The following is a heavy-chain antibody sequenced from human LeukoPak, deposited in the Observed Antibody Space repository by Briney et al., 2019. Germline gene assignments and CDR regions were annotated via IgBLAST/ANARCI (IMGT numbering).Heavy chain of an antibody. D-gene: IGHD3-3*01. Sequence: GGSLRLSCAASGFTFSSYAMSWVRQAPGKGLEWVSAISGSGGSTYYADSVKGRFTISRDNSKNTLYLQMNSPRAEDTAVYYCANMGVFGVVIDYWGQGTLVTVSS. CDR2: ISGSGGST. CDR3: ANMGVFGVVIDY. V-gene: IGHV3-23*01. CDR1: GFTFSSYA. J-gene: IGHJ4*02.